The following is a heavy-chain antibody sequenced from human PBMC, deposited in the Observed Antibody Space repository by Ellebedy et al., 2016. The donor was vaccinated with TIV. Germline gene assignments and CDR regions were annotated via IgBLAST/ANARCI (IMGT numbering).Heavy chain of an antibody. J-gene: IGHJ4*02. V-gene: IGHV3-66*01. CDR3: ARDGYSGSYYYFDY. Sequence: PGGSLRLSCAASGFTVSSNYMSWVRQAPGKGLEWVSVIYSGGSTYYADSVKCRFTISRDNSKNTLYLQMNSLRAEDTAVYYCARDGYSGSYYYFDYWGQGTLVTVSS. D-gene: IGHD1-26*01. CDR1: GFTVSSNY. CDR2: IYSGGST.